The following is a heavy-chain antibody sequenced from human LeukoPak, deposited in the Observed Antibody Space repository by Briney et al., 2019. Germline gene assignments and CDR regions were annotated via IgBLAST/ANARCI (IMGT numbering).Heavy chain of an antibody. CDR1: GLTFSSYW. CDR3: ARQGYYDRSGYYS. J-gene: IGHJ4*02. Sequence: ESGGSLRLSCAASGLTFSSYWMSWVRQAPGKGLEWVASIKHDESEKYYVDSLKGRITISRDNAKNSLFLQMNSLRAEGTAVYYCARQGYYDRSGYYSWGQGTLVTVSS. CDR2: IKHDESEK. D-gene: IGHD3-22*01. V-gene: IGHV3-7*01.